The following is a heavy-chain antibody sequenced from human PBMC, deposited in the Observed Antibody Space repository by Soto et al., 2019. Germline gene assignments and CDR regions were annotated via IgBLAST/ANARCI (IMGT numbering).Heavy chain of an antibody. CDR2: INHSGST. D-gene: IGHD3-10*01. CDR1: GGSFSDYY. J-gene: IGHJ4*02. Sequence: QVRLQQWGAGLLKPSETLSLTCAVYGGSFSDYYWSWIRQAPGRGLEWIAEINHSGSTSYNPSLKSRATISVDTSKNQFSLKLTSLTAADTAVYYCARGVVRRVIIQYTSFFDYWGQGTLVAVSS. CDR3: ARGVVRRVIIQYTSFFDY. V-gene: IGHV4-34*01.